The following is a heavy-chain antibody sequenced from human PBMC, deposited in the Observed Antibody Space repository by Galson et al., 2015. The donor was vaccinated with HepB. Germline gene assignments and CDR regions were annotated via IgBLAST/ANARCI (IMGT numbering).Heavy chain of an antibody. V-gene: IGHV3-15*01. CDR2: IKSKTDGGTT. CDR1: GFTFSNAW. CDR3: TTDIWDVVVVAATQAGDWFDP. J-gene: IGHJ5*02. D-gene: IGHD2-15*01. Sequence: SLRLSCAASGFTFSNAWMSWVRQAPGKGLEWVGRIKSKTDGGTTDYAAPVKGRFTISRDDSKNTLYLQMNSLKTEDTAVYYCTTDIWDVVVVAATQAGDWFDPWGQGTLVTVSS.